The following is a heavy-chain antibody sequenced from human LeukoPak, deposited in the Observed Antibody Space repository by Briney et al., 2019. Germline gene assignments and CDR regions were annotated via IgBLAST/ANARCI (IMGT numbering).Heavy chain of an antibody. V-gene: IGHV4-39*07. J-gene: IGHJ5*02. Sequence: PSETLSLTCTVSGGSISSSSYYWGWIRQPPGKGLEWIGSIYYSGSTYYNPSLKSRVTISVDTSKNQFSLKLSSVTAADTAVYYCVRERYSSSWFDPWGQGTLVTVSS. D-gene: IGHD6-6*01. CDR1: GGSISSSSYY. CDR2: IYYSGST. CDR3: VRERYSSSWFDP.